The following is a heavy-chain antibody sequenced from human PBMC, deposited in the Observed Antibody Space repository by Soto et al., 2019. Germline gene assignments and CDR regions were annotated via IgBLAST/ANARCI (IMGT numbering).Heavy chain of an antibody. CDR2: ISYDGSNK. J-gene: IGHJ6*01. CDR1: GFTFSSYA. Sequence: QVQLVESGGGVVQPGRSLRLSCAASGFTFSSYAMHWVRQAPGKGLEWVAVISYDGSNKYYADSVKGRFTISRENSKNTRYLKMNSLRAEDTAVYYCARDTVTQSNDGMDVW. D-gene: IGHD4-17*01. CDR3: ARDTVTQSNDGMDV. V-gene: IGHV3-30-3*01.